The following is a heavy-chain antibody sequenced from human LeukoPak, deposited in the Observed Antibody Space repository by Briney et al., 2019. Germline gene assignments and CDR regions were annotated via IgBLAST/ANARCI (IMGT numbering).Heavy chain of an antibody. CDR1: GGSISSYY. Sequence: PSETLSLTCTVSGGSISSYYWSWIRQPPGKGLEWIGYIYYSGSTNYNPSLKSRVTISVDTSKNQFSLKLSSVTAADTAVYYCARIIVVVPAAILESYYYYMDVWGKGTTVTVSS. D-gene: IGHD2-2*02. CDR2: IYYSGST. J-gene: IGHJ6*03. V-gene: IGHV4-59*08. CDR3: ARIIVVVPAAILESYYYYMDV.